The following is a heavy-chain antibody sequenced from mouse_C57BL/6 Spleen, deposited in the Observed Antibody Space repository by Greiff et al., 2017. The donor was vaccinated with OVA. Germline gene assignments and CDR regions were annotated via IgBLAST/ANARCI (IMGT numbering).Heavy chain of an antibody. D-gene: IGHD2-1*01. CDR3: GLLNYGYFDV. CDR1: GYTFTSYW. Sequence: VQLQQPGAELVRPGSSVKLSRKASGYTFTSYWMHWVKQRPIQGLEWIGNIDPSDSETHYNQKFKDKATLTVDKSSSTAYMQLSSLTSEDSAVYYCGLLNYGYFDVWGTGTTVTVSS. J-gene: IGHJ1*03. CDR2: IDPSDSET. V-gene: IGHV1-52*01.